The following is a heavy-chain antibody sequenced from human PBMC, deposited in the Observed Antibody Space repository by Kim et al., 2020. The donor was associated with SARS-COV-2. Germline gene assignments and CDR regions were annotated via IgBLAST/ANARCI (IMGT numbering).Heavy chain of an antibody. CDR1: GYTFTSYA. CDR2: INTNTGNP. Sequence: ASVKVSCKASGYTFTSYAMNWVRQAPGQGLEWMGWINTNTGNPTYAQGFTGRFVFSLDTSVSTAYLQISSLKAEDTAVYYCAFPYYDFWKGVRDYYYYYGIDVWGQGTTVTVS. J-gene: IGHJ6*02. D-gene: IGHD3-3*01. V-gene: IGHV7-4-1*02. CDR3: AFPYYDFWKGVRDYYYYYGIDV.